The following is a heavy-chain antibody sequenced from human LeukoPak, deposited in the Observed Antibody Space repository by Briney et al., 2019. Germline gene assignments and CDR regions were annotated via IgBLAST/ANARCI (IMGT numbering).Heavy chain of an antibody. J-gene: IGHJ5*02. Sequence: PGGSLRLSCAASGFTFSSYGMHWVRQAPGKGLEWVAVIWYDGSNKYYADSVKGRFTISRDNSKNTLYLQMNSLRAEDTAVYYCARGISSGWYANWFDPWGQGTLSPSPQ. D-gene: IGHD6-19*01. CDR1: GFTFSSYG. CDR3: ARGISSGWYANWFDP. CDR2: IWYDGSNK. V-gene: IGHV3-33*01.